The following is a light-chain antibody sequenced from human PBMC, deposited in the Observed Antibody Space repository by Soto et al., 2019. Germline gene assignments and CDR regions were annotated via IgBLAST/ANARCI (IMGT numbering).Light chain of an antibody. V-gene: IGKV1-5*03. CDR1: QSISSW. Sequence: DSEKTQSPSTLSATVGDRVTITCRASQSISSWLAWYQQKPGKAPKLLIYKASSLESGVPSRFSGSGSGTEFTLTISSLQPDDFATYYCQQYNSYSGTFGQGTKVDIK. CDR3: QQYNSYSGT. CDR2: KAS. J-gene: IGKJ1*01.